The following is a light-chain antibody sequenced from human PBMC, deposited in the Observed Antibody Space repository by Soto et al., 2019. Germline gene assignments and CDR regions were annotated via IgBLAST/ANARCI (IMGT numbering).Light chain of an antibody. CDR2: GNS. CDR3: QSYDSSLSGYV. CDR1: SSKIGAGYD. J-gene: IGLJ1*01. V-gene: IGLV1-40*01. Sequence: QSVLTQPPSVSGAPGQRVTISCTGSSSKIGAGYDVHWYQQLPGTAPKLLIYGNSNRPSGVPDRFSGSKSGTSASLAITGVQAEDEADYYCQSYDSSLSGYVFGTGTKSPS.